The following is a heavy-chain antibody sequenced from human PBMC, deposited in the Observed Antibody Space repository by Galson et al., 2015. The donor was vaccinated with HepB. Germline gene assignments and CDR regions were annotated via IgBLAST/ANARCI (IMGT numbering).Heavy chain of an antibody. CDR1: GYTLTSNY. D-gene: IGHD5-24*01. Sequence: SVKVSCKASGYTLTSNYMHWVRQAPGQGLEWMGVIKPGDSSTGYAQKFRGRVRLTSDTSTSTVYMEQSSLISEDTAVYYCARRASSMAKTFDYWGQGTLLIVSS. CDR2: IKPGDSST. J-gene: IGHJ4*02. V-gene: IGHV1-46*01. CDR3: ARRASSMAKTFDY.